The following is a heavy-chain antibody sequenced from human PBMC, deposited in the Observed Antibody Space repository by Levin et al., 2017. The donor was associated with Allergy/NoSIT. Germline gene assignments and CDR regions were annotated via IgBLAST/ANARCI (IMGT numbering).Heavy chain of an antibody. V-gene: IGHV3-21*01. CDR2: ISSSSSYI. CDR1: GFTFSSYS. CDR3: ARSGGSSSPYDYGMDV. J-gene: IGHJ6*02. Sequence: LSLTCAASGFTFSSYSMNWVRQAPGKGLEWVSSISSSSSYIYYADSVKGRFTISRDNAKNSLYLQMNSLRAEDTAVYYCARSGGSSSPYDYGMDVWGQGTTVTVSS. D-gene: IGHD6-6*01.